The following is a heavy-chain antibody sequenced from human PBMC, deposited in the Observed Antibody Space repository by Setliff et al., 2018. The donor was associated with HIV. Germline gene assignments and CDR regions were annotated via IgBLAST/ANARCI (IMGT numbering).Heavy chain of an antibody. V-gene: IGHV4-4*09. CDR2: IYTTGST. J-gene: IGHJ6*03. D-gene: IGHD2-2*01. CDR3: ARDRDIVVVPASPQGYYYYMDV. Sequence: SETLSLTCTVSGDSISNYYWSWVRQPPGKGLEWIGYIYTTGSTNYNPSLKSPVTISINTSKNQFSLKLSSVTAADTAVYYCARDRDIVVVPASPQGYYYYMDVWGKGTTVTVSS. CDR1: GDSISNYY.